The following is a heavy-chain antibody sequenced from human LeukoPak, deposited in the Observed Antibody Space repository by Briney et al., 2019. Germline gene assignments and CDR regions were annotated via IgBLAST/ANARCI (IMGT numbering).Heavy chain of an antibody. CDR3: AKGQLLYFDWLLFY. V-gene: IGHV3-30*18. CDR1: GFTFNNYG. D-gene: IGHD3-9*01. J-gene: IGHJ4*02. Sequence: PGGSLRLSCAASGFTFNNYGIHWVRQAPGKGLEWVAVISYDGSNKYYADSVKGRFTISRDNSKNTLYLQMNSLRAEDTAVYYCAKGQLLYFDWLLFYWGQGTLVTVSS. CDR2: ISYDGSNK.